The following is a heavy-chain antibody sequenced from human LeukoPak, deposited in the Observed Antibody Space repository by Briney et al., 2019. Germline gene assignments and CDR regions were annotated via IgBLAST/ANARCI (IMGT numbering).Heavy chain of an antibody. Sequence: SETLSLTCAVSGYSISSGYYWGWIRQPPGKGLEWIGSIYHSGSTYYNPSLKSRVTISVDTSKNRFSLKLSSVTAADTAVYYCARGYCSGGSCYHIKGAFDIWGQGTMVTVSS. CDR3: ARGYCSGGSCYHIKGAFDI. D-gene: IGHD2-15*01. V-gene: IGHV4-38-2*01. J-gene: IGHJ3*02. CDR2: IYHSGST. CDR1: GYSISSGYY.